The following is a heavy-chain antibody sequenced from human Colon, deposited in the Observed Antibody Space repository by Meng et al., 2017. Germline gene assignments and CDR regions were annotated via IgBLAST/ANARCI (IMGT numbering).Heavy chain of an antibody. V-gene: IGHV4-34*01. D-gene: IGHD1-26*01. J-gene: IGHJ4*02. CDR2: INHAGTA. CDR3: ANIRDRSFSDS. CDR1: GGSISTFC. Sequence: QGQLRGGAAGLLKPSGTLSRPWAVAGGSISTFCWAWIRQSPGKGLEWIGEINHAGTAYYNPSLKSRVTLSIDTSRNQFSLNLRSVTAADTAVYYCANIRDRSFSDSWGQGTLVTVSS.